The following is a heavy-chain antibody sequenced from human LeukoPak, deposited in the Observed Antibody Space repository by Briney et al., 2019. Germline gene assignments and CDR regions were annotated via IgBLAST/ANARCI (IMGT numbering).Heavy chain of an antibody. Sequence: GASVKVSCKASGYTFTSYGISWVRQAPGQGLEWMGGIIPIFGTANYAQKFQGRVTITADKSTSTAYMELNSLRSEDTAVYYCARDRGYCSGGSCYRWFDPWGQGTLVTVSS. CDR3: ARDRGYCSGGSCYRWFDP. D-gene: IGHD2-15*01. J-gene: IGHJ5*02. CDR2: IIPIFGTA. CDR1: GYTFTSYG. V-gene: IGHV1-69*06.